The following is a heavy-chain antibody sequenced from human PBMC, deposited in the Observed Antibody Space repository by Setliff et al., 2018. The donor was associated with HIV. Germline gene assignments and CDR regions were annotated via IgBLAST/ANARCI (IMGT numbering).Heavy chain of an antibody. CDR3: LLDVPLILRTSPPL. J-gene: IGHJ4*02. Sequence: PSETLSLTCVVYGGSFSDYYWSWIRQPPGKGLEWIGEINHSGNTTYNPSLKSRVTMSVDTTKNQFSLKLNTVTAADTATYYCLLDVPLILRTSPPLWGRGTPVTVSS. V-gene: IGHV4-34*01. CDR1: GGSFSDYY. CDR2: INHSGNT. D-gene: IGHD1-7*01.